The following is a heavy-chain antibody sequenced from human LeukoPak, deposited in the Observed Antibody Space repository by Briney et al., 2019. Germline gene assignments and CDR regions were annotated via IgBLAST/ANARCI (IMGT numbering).Heavy chain of an antibody. D-gene: IGHD6-13*01. J-gene: IGHJ4*02. CDR2: INAGNGNT. CDR1: GYTFNSYA. V-gene: IGHV1-3*01. Sequence: ASVKVSCKASGYTFNSYAMHWVRQAPGQRLEWMGWINAGNGNTKYSQKFQGRVTITRDTSASTAYMELSSLRSEDTAVYYCARGIADYYFDYWGQGTLVTVSS. CDR3: ARGIADYYFDY.